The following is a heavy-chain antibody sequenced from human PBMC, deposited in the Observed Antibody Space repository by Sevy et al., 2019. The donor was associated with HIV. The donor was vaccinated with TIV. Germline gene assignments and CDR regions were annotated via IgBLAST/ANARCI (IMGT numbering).Heavy chain of an antibody. CDR3: ARDKTILEGRYGMDV. Sequence: GGSLRLSCAASGFTFSSYNMNWVRQAPGKGLEWVSFISSGSGYIYYADSMKGRFTISRDNAKNSLYLQLNSLRAEDTAVYYCARDKTILEGRYGMDVWGQGTTVTVSS. V-gene: IGHV3-21*01. J-gene: IGHJ6*02. D-gene: IGHD3-3*01. CDR2: ISSGSGYI. CDR1: GFTFSSYN.